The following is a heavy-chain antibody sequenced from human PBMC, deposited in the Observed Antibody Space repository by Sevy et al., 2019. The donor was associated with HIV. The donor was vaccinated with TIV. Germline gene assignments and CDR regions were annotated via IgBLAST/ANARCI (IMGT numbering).Heavy chain of an antibody. Sequence: GGSLRLSCAASGFTFSSYEMNWVRQAPGKGLEWVSYISSSGSTIYYADSVKARFTISRDNAKNSLYLQMNSLRAEDTAVYYCARDGLKASCRSTSCNYGMDVWGQGTTVTVSS. CDR1: GFTFSSYE. D-gene: IGHD2-2*01. V-gene: IGHV3-48*03. J-gene: IGHJ6*02. CDR2: ISSSGSTI. CDR3: ARDGLKASCRSTSCNYGMDV.